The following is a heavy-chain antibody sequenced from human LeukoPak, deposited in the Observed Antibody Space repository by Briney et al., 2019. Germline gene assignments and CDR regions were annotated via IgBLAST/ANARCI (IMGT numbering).Heavy chain of an antibody. Sequence: GESLKISCKGSGFSFTSYWIGWVRQMPGKGLEWMGIVYPGDSDSRYSPSFQGQVTISADKSISTAYLQWSSLKASDTAMYYCARAPIAARYYFDYWGQGTLVTVSS. CDR1: GFSFTSYW. D-gene: IGHD6-13*01. J-gene: IGHJ4*02. CDR2: VYPGDSDS. CDR3: ARAPIAARYYFDY. V-gene: IGHV5-51*01.